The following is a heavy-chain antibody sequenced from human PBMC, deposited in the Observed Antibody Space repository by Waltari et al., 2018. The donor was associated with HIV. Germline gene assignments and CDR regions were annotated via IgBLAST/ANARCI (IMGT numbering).Heavy chain of an antibody. CDR2: IRTKANSYAT. Sequence: EVQLVESGGGLVQPGGSMKRPCAASGFTLSDSSIPWVRQALGQGLEWVGRIRTKANSYATAYAASVKGRFTISRDDSKNTAYLQMNSLKTEDTAVYYCTSPYGYSYESWGQGTLVTVSS. J-gene: IGHJ4*02. CDR3: TSPYGYSYES. CDR1: GFTLSDSS. V-gene: IGHV3-73*02. D-gene: IGHD5-18*01.